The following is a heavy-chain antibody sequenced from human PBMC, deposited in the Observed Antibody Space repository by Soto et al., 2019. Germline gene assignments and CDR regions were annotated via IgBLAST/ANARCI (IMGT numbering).Heavy chain of an antibody. D-gene: IGHD3-10*01. CDR1: GGSISSSNW. J-gene: IGHJ5*02. V-gene: IGHV4-4*02. CDR3: ARDYMVRGVMRWFDP. CDR2: IYHSGSP. Sequence: QVQLQESGPGLVKPSGTLSLTCAVSGGSISSSNWWSWVRQPPGKGLEWIGEIYHSGSPNYNPSLKSRVTISVDKPKSQFSLKLSSVTAADTAVHYCARDYMVRGVMRWFDPWGEGTLVTVSS.